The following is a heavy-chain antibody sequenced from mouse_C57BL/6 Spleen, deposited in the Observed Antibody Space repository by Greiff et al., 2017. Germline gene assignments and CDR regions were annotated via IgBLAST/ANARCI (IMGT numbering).Heavy chain of an antibody. CDR1: GYTFTSYW. CDR2: INPSNGGT. J-gene: IGHJ2*01. Sequence: QVQLQQPGTELVKPGASVKLSCKASGYTFTSYWMHWVKQRPGQGLEWIGNINPSNGGTNYNEKFKSKATLTVDKPSSTAYMQLSSLTSEASAVYYCAREGSHWYFDYWGQGTTLTVSS. V-gene: IGHV1-53*01. CDR3: AREGSHWYFDY. D-gene: IGHD4-1*01.